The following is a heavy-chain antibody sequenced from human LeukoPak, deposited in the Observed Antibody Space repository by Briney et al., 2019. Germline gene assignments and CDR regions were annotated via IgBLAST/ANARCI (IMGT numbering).Heavy chain of an antibody. Sequence: QSGGSLRLSCAASGFTFSSYGMHWVRQAPGKGLEWVAVIWYDGSNKYYADSVKGRFTISRDNSKNTLYLQMNSQRAEDTAVYYCARLDTAMVFSYWGQGTLVTVSS. CDR1: GFTFSSYG. V-gene: IGHV3-33*01. CDR3: ARLDTAMVFSY. J-gene: IGHJ4*02. CDR2: IWYDGSNK. D-gene: IGHD5-18*01.